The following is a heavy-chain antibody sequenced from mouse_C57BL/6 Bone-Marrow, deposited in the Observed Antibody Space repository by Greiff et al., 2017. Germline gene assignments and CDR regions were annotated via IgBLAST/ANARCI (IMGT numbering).Heavy chain of an antibody. J-gene: IGHJ3*01. V-gene: IGHV1-81*01. CDR3: AEDSFAY. Sequence: QVQLKESGAELVRPGASVKLSCKASGYTFRSYGISWVKQRTGKGLEWIGRIYPRGGNTYYNEKFKGKATLTADKSSSTAYMELRSLTSEDSAVYFCAEDSFAYWGQGTLVTVSA. CDR2: IYPRGGNT. CDR1: GYTFRSYG.